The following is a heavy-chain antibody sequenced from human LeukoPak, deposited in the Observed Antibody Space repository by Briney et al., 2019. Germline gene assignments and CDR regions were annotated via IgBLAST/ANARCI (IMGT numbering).Heavy chain of an antibody. J-gene: IGHJ4*02. CDR3: ARDGLKPYYDSSGYYYY. V-gene: IGHV1-46*01. D-gene: IGHD3-22*01. CDR1: GYTFTSYY. Sequence: ASVKVSCKASGYTFTSYYMHWVRQAPGQGLEWMGIINPSGGSTSYAQKFQGRVTMTRDMSTSTVYTELSSLRSEDTAVYYCARDGLKPYYDSSGYYYYWGQGTLVTVSS. CDR2: INPSGGST.